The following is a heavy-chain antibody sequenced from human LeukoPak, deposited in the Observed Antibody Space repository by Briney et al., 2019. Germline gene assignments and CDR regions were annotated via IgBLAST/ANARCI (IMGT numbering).Heavy chain of an antibody. CDR1: GGSISSSTYC. V-gene: IGHV4-39*07. D-gene: IGHD2-2*01. Sequence: SETLSLTCTVSGGSISSSTYCWGWIRQPPGKGLEWIGSICYSGSTYYNPSLKSRVTISVDTSKNQFSLKLSSATAADTAVYYCARGQYCSSTSCYFWAFDYWGQGTLVTVSS. CDR2: ICYSGST. CDR3: ARGQYCSSTSCYFWAFDY. J-gene: IGHJ4*02.